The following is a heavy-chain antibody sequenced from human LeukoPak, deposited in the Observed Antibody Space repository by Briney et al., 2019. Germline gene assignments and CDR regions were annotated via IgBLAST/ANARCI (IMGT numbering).Heavy chain of an antibody. CDR2: IHSDGSST. V-gene: IGHV3-74*01. J-gene: IGHJ4*02. D-gene: IGHD3-16*01. CDR1: GFTFRSNY. CDR3: VRDRYYVPDY. Sequence: GGSLRLSCAASGFTFRSNYMSWVRQAPGKGPVWVSRIHSDGSSTIYADSVKGRFTISRDNARNTLYLQMNSLRAEDTAVYYCVRDRYYVPDYWGQGTLVTVSS.